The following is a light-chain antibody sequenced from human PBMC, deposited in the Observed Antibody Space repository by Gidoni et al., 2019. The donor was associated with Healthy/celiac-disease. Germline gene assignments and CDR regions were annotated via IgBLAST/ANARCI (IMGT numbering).Light chain of an antibody. CDR1: QGIRSY. CDR2: AAS. Sequence: DIQLTPSPSFLSASVGDRVTITCRASQGIRSYLAWYQQKPGKAPKLLIYAASTLQSGVPSRFSGSGSGTEFTLTISSLQPEDFATYYCQQLNSYLFTFGPGTKVDIK. V-gene: IGKV1-9*01. CDR3: QQLNSYLFT. J-gene: IGKJ3*01.